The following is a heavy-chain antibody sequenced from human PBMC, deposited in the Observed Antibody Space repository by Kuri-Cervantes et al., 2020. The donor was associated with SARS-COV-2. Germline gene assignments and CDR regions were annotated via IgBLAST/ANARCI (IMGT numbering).Heavy chain of an antibody. V-gene: IGHV1-18*04. Sequence: ASVKVSCKASGYTFTRYGISWVRQAPGQGLEWMGWISAYNGNTNYAQKLQGRVTMTTDTSTSTAYMELRSLRSDDTAVYYCARQMMSSITIFGVVITRNWFDPWGQGTLVTVSS. D-gene: IGHD3-3*01. J-gene: IGHJ5*02. CDR3: ARQMMSSITIFGVVITRNWFDP. CDR1: GYTFTRYG. CDR2: ISAYNGNT.